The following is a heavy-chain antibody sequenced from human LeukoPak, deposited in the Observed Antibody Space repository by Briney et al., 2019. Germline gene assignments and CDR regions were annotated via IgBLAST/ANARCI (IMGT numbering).Heavy chain of an antibody. D-gene: IGHD5-18*01. CDR1: GYSISSGYY. V-gene: IGHV4-38-2*01. CDR2: IYHSGST. Sequence: SETRSLTCDVSGYSISSGYYWGWIRQPPGKGLEWIGNIYHSGSTYYNPSLKSRVTISVDTSKNQFSLKLNSMTAADTAVYYCAGRREYTYGFSFDYWGQGTLVTVSS. CDR3: AGRREYTYGFSFDY. J-gene: IGHJ4*02.